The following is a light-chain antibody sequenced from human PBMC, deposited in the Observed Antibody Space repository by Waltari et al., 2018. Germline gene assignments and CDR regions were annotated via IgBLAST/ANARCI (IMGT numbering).Light chain of an antibody. CDR2: AAS. CDR3: QQLSSYPLT. Sequence: IVLTQSPSSLSASVGDRVTITCRASQGINRYLAGYQQKPGKAHKLLIYAASTLLSGVPSRFSGSGSGTDFTLTISSLQPEDFAIYYCQQLSSYPLTFGGGTKVEIK. J-gene: IGKJ4*01. CDR1: QGINRY. V-gene: IGKV1-9*01.